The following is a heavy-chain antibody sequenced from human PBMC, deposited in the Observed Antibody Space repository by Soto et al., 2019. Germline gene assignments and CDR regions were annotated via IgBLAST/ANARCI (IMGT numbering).Heavy chain of an antibody. J-gene: IGHJ6*03. Sequence: GASVKVSCKASGGTFSSYTISWVRQAPGQGLEWMGRIIPILGIANYAQKFQGRVTITADKSTSTAYMELSSLRSEDTAVYYCALTDCSSTSCYTTYYMDVWGKGTTVTVSS. V-gene: IGHV1-69*02. CDR2: IIPILGIA. D-gene: IGHD2-2*02. CDR1: GGTFSSYT. CDR3: ALTDCSSTSCYTTYYMDV.